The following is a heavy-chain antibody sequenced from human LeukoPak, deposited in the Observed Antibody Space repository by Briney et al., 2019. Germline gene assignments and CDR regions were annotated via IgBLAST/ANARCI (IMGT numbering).Heavy chain of an antibody. CDR3: ARALAAAGDY. J-gene: IGHJ4*02. CDR2: ISAYNGNT. CDR1: XYTFTIXG. V-gene: IGHV1-18*01. Sequence: VTVSCKXXXYTFTIXGISWVRQAPGQGLEGMGWISAYNGNTNYAQKLQGRVTITTDTSTSTAYMELRSLRSDDTAVYYCARALAAAGDYWGQGTLVTVSS. D-gene: IGHD6-13*01.